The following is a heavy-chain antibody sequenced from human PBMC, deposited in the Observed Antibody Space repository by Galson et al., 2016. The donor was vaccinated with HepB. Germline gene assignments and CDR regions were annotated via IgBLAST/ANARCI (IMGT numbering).Heavy chain of an antibody. CDR1: GFTFSSFA. V-gene: IGHV3-30-3*01. CDR3: ARSKGIAAAVGTFDS. D-gene: IGHD6-13*01. CDR2: ISSDGSSK. Sequence: SLRLSCAASGFTFSSFAIHWVRQAPGKGLEWVAVISSDGSSKYYADSVKGRFTISRDNSKNTLYLQMNSLRAEDTAVYYCARSKGIAAAVGTFDSWGQGTLVTVSS. J-gene: IGHJ4*02.